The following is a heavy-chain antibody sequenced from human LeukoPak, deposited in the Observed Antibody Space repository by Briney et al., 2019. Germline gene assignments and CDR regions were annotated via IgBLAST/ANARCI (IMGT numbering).Heavy chain of an antibody. Sequence: PSQTLSLTCTVSGGSISSGGYYWSWIRQPPGKGLEWIGYIYHSGSTYYNASLKSRVTISVDRSKNQFSLKLSSVTAADTAVYYCARGAPDIVVVPAAITATEYYYYMDVWGKGTTVTVSS. CDR1: GGSISSGGYY. J-gene: IGHJ6*03. CDR3: ARGAPDIVVVPAAITATEYYYYMDV. D-gene: IGHD2-2*02. CDR2: IYHSGST. V-gene: IGHV4-30-2*01.